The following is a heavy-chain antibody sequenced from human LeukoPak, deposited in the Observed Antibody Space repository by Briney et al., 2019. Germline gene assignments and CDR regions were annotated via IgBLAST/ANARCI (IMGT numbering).Heavy chain of an antibody. V-gene: IGHV1-8*01. D-gene: IGHD6-19*01. CDR1: GYTFTSYD. CDR2: MNPNSGNT. Sequence: ASAKVSCKASGYTFTSYDINWVRQATGQGLEWMGWMNPNSGNTGYAQKFQGRVTMTRNTSISTAYMELSSLRSEDTAVYYCATEQWLVSRNWFDPWGQGTLVTVSS. J-gene: IGHJ5*02. CDR3: ATEQWLVSRNWFDP.